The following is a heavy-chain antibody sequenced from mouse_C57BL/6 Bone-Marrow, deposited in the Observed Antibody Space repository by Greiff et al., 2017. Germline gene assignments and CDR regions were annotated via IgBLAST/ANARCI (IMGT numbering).Heavy chain of an antibody. CDR1: GYAFTNYL. V-gene: IGHV1-54*01. D-gene: IGHD2-2*01. J-gene: IGHJ2*01. Sequence: VKLMESGAELVRPGTSVKVSCKASGYAFTNYLIEWVKQRTGQGLEWIGVINPGSGGTYYNEKFKGKATLTADKSSSTAYMQRSSLTSEDSAVYFCARARNGSPLYYFDYWGQGTTLTVSS. CDR2: INPGSGGT. CDR3: ARARNGSPLYYFDY.